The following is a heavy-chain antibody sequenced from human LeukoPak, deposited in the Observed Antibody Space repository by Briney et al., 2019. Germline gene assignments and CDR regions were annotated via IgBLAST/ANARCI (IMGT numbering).Heavy chain of an antibody. Sequence: GGSLRLSCAASGFTFSSYWMHWVRQAPGKGLEWVSGISWNSGSIGYADSVKGRFTISRDNAKNSLYLQMNSLRAEDMALYYCAKGGDYYYDSSGYYSAFDTWGQGTMVTVSS. V-gene: IGHV3-9*03. CDR1: GFTFSSYW. D-gene: IGHD3-22*01. J-gene: IGHJ3*02. CDR2: ISWNSGSI. CDR3: AKGGDYYYDSSGYYSAFDT.